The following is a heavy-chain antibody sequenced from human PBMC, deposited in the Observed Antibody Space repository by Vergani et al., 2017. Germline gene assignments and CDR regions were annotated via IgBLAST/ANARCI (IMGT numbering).Heavy chain of an antibody. CDR3: ARDWAPSSWSHQYWFDP. V-gene: IGHV4-4*02. CDR2: IYHSGST. CDR1: GGSISSSNW. J-gene: IGHJ5*02. Sequence: QVQLPESGPGLVKPSGTLSLTCAVSGGSISSSNWWSLVRQPPGKGLEWIGEIYHSGSTNYNPSLKSRVTISVDKSKNQFSLKLSSVTAADTAVYDCARDWAPSSWSHQYWFDPWGQGTLVTVSS. D-gene: IGHD6-13*01.